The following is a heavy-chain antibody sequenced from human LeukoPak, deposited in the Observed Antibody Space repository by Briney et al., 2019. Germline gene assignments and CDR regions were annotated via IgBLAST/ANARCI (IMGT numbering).Heavy chain of an antibody. CDR3: ARAEQMYYYDSSGYYGSDWFDP. CDR1: GGSISSYY. CDR2: IYYSGST. J-gene: IGHJ5*02. Sequence: SETLSLTCTVSGGSISSYYWSWIRQPPGKGLEWIGYIYYSGSTNYNPSPKSRVTISVDKSKKQFSLKLRSVTAADTAVYYCARAEQMYYYDSSGYYGSDWFDPWGQGTLVTVSS. V-gene: IGHV4-59*01. D-gene: IGHD3-22*01.